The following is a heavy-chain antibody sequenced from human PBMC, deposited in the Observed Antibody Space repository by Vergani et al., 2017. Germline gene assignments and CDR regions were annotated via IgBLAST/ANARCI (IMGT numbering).Heavy chain of an antibody. D-gene: IGHD3-16*01. V-gene: IGHV5-51*01. CDR1: EYSFGNYW. CDR3: ARHTSDTDS. J-gene: IGHJ4*02. CDR2: IYPAVSDT. Sequence: EVELVQSGPEMRKPGESLKISCKGSEYSFGNYWIGWVRQMPGKGLEWMGIIYPAVSDTRYSPSFQGQVTISADKSISTAFLQWDSLKASDTALYYCARHTSDTDSWGQGTLVTVSS.